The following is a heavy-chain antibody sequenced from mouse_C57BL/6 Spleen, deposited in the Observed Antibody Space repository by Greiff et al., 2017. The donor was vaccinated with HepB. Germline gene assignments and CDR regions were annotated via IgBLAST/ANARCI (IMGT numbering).Heavy chain of an antibody. Sequence: VQLQQPGAELVRPGSSVKLSCKASGYTFTRYWMHWVKQRPIQGLEWIGNIDPSDSETHYNQKFKDKATFTVDKSSSTAYMQLSSLTSEDSAVYYCARSLDYGNFYFDYWGQGTTLTVSS. V-gene: IGHV1-52*01. CDR2: IDPSDSET. D-gene: IGHD2-1*01. CDR3: ARSLDYGNFYFDY. CDR1: GYTFTRYW. J-gene: IGHJ2*01.